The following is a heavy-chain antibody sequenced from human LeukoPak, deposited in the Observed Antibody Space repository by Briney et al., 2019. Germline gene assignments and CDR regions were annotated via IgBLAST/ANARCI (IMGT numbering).Heavy chain of an antibody. CDR3: AKNLYCGGGSCYPSALGMDV. CDR1: GFTFSSYA. Sequence: GGSLRLSCAASGFTFSSYAMSWVRQAPGKGLEWVSSISGSGGNTYYADSVKDRFTISRDDSKNTLFLQMNSLRAEDTAVYYCAKNLYCGGGSCYPSALGMDVWGQGTTVTVSS. CDR2: ISGSGGNT. D-gene: IGHD2-15*01. V-gene: IGHV3-23*01. J-gene: IGHJ6*02.